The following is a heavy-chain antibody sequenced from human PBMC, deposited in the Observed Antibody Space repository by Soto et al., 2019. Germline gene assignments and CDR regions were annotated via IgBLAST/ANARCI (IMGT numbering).Heavy chain of an antibody. Sequence: SETLSLTCTVSGGSVSSSSYYWNWIRQTPGKGLEWIGHVFSGGSTNYNPSLKSRVIMSVDRSENQLSLKLDSVTAADAAVYYCARGRLTSGTVREGTWGLYSYYGLDVWGLGTTVTVS. CDR2: VFSGGST. D-gene: IGHD3-10*01. J-gene: IGHJ6*02. V-gene: IGHV4-61*01. CDR3: ARGRLTSGTVREGTWGLYSYYGLDV. CDR1: GGSVSSSSYY.